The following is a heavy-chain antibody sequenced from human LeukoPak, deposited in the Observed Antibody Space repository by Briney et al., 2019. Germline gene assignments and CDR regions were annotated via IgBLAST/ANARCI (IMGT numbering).Heavy chain of an antibody. V-gene: IGHV1-18*01. D-gene: IGHD3-16*01. CDR3: ARVPYYPGPNDY. Sequence: ASVKVSCKASGYTFTSYGISWVRQTPGQGLEWMGWISAYNGNTNYAQKLQGRVTMTTDTSTSTAYMELRSLRSDDTAVYYCARVPYYPGPNDYWGQGTLVTVSS. CDR2: ISAYNGNT. J-gene: IGHJ4*02. CDR1: GYTFTSYG.